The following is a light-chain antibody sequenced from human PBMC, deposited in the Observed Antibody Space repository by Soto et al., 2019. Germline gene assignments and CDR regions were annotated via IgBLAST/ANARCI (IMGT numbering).Light chain of an antibody. CDR3: STWDDSLNGWV. V-gene: IGLV1-44*01. CDR1: NSNIVYNY. J-gene: IGLJ3*02. CDR2: NDD. Sequence: QSVLTQPPSVSAAPGQTVTISCSGSNSNIVYNYVSWYQQLPGTAPKLLMFNDDKRPSGVPDGFSGSRSGTSASLAISGLQSDDEAVYFCSTWDDSLNGWVFGGGTKLTVL.